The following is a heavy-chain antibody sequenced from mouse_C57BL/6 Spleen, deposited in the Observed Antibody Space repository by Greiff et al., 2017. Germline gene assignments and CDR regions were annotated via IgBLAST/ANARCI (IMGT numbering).Heavy chain of an antibody. V-gene: IGHV1-82*01. D-gene: IGHD1-1*01. CDR1: GYAFSSSW. CDR3: ARGDGSSSWYFDV. CDR2: IYPGDGDT. Sequence: VKLMESGPELVKPGASVKISCKASGYAFSSSWMNWVKQRPGKGLEWIGRIYPGDGDTNYNGKFKGKATLTADKSSSTAYMQLSSLTSEDSAVYFCARGDGSSSWYFDVWGTGTTVTVSS. J-gene: IGHJ1*03.